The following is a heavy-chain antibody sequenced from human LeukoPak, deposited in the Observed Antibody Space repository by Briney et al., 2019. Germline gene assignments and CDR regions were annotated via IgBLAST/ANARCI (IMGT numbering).Heavy chain of an antibody. D-gene: IGHD3-3*01. J-gene: IGHJ3*02. CDR2: INPNSGGT. V-gene: IGHV1-2*02. CDR3: ARHGRFYDAFDI. Sequence: RASVKVSCKASGYTFTTYYMHWVRQAPGQGLEWMGWINPNSGGTNYAQKFQGRVAMTGDTSISTAYMDLSRLRSDDTAVYYCARHGRFYDAFDIWGQGTMVTVSS. CDR1: GYTFTTYY.